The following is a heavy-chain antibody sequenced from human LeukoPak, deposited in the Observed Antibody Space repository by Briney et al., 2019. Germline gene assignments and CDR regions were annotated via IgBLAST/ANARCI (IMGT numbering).Heavy chain of an antibody. V-gene: IGHV3-74*01. Sequence: PGGSLRLSCAASGFTFSSYWMHWVRPAPGKGLVWVSRINSDGSSTSYADSVKGRFTISRDNAKNTLYLQMNSLRAEDTAVYYCARIQVPLDYYYMDVWGKGTTVTVSS. CDR1: GFTFSSYW. D-gene: IGHD1-1*01. J-gene: IGHJ6*03. CDR2: INSDGSST. CDR3: ARIQVPLDYYYMDV.